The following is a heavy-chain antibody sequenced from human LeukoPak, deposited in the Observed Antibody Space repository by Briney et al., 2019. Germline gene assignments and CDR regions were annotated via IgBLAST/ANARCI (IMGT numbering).Heavy chain of an antibody. CDR3: ARGGSYYGNWFDP. CDR2: INPNSGGT. Sequence: ASVKVSCKASGYTFTGYYMHWARQAPGQGLEWMGWINPNSGGTNYAQKFQGRVTMARDTSISTAYMELSRLRSDDTAVYYCARGGSYYGNWFDPWGQGTLVTVSS. J-gene: IGHJ5*02. D-gene: IGHD1-26*01. V-gene: IGHV1-2*02. CDR1: GYTFTGYY.